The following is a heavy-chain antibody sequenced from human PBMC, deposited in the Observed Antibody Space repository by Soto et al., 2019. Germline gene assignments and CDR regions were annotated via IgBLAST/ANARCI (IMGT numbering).Heavy chain of an antibody. CDR3: ARRLYYDSSGFEGGGMDV. CDR1: GGSISSGGYS. CDR2: IYHSGST. Sequence: SETLSLTCAVSGGSISSGGYSWIWIRQPPGKGLEWIGYIYHSGSTYYNPSLKSRVTISVDRSKNQFSLKLSSVTAADTAVYYCARRLYYDSSGFEGGGMDVWGQGTTVTVSS. J-gene: IGHJ6*02. D-gene: IGHD3-22*01. V-gene: IGHV4-30-2*01.